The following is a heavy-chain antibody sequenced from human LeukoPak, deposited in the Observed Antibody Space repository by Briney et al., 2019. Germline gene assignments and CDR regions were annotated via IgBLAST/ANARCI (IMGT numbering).Heavy chain of an antibody. V-gene: IGHV3-33*08. D-gene: IGHD1-14*01. CDR3: ARGGPLGDTNRFDF. Sequence: GGSLRLSCAASGLPFSNYGMSWVRQAPGKGLEGVTLLAYDGTNKQYADSVKGRFTISRDNSQNTVDLQMDSLRAEDTAVYYCARGGPLGDTNRFDFWGQGILVTVSS. J-gene: IGHJ4*02. CDR1: GLPFSNYG. CDR2: LAYDGTNK.